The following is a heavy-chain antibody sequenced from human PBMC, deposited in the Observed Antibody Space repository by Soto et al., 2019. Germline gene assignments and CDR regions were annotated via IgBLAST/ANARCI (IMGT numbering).Heavy chain of an antibody. CDR3: ARSLPGGTIFYMDV. J-gene: IGHJ6*03. Sequence: QVQLRESGPGVVEPSQTLSLNCHVSSGSVTSGRFFWSLVRQQPGKGLEWIGHIYYSGNTHYNPSLESRVAMSVDISQNQLSLTLTAVTPADSAVYYCARSLPGGTIFYMDVWGAGTTVTVSS. V-gene: IGHV4-31*02. CDR2: IYYSGNT. D-gene: IGHD2-2*01. CDR1: SGSVTSGRFF.